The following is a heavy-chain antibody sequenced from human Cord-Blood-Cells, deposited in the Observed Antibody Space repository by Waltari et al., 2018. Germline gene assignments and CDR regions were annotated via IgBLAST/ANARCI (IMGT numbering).Heavy chain of an antibody. J-gene: IGHJ6*03. V-gene: IGHV3-23*01. CDR3: ATDKGPAPYCSSTSCQVYYYYYYMDV. CDR2: LSGSGGST. D-gene: IGHD2-2*01. Sequence: EVQLLESGGGLVQPGGSLRLSCAASGFTFSSYAMSWVRQAPGKGLEWVSALSGSGGSTYYADAVKGRFTISRDNAKNTLYLQMNSLRAEDTAVYYCATDKGPAPYCSSTSCQVYYYYYYMDVWGKGTTVTVSS. CDR1: GFTFSSYA.